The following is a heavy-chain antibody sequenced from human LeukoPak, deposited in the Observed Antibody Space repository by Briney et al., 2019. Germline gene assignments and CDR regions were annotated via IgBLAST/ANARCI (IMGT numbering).Heavy chain of an antibody. V-gene: IGHV4-59*01. D-gene: IGHD3-3*01. J-gene: IGHJ4*02. Sequence: PSETLSLTCNVSGASLSDYYWGWIRQSPAKGLEWLGYISDTGKTDYNPSLNSRGTLSLDTPKNQFSLRLASVTAADTAVYYCVTGYYEPFDNWGQGTLVTVSS. CDR1: GASLSDYY. CDR2: ISDTGKT. CDR3: VTGYYEPFDN.